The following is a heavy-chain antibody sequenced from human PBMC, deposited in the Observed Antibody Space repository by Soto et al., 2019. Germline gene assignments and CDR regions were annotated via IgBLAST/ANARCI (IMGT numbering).Heavy chain of an antibody. J-gene: IGHJ1*01. D-gene: IGHD3-9*01. V-gene: IGHV1-18*01. CDR1: GYTFTSYG. CDR2: ISVYNDNT. Sequence: QVQLVQSGSEIKKPGASVKVSCKAFGYTFTSYGIGWVRQAPGQGRAWMGWISVYNDNTNYAQKFQGRVTMTTETSSSTAYMELRSLKSDDTAVYYCARIGFDGHWGQGTLVTVSS. CDR3: ARIGFDGH.